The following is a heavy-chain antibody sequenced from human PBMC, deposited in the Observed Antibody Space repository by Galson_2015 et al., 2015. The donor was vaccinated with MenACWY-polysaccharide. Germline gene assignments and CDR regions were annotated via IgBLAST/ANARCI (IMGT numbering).Heavy chain of an antibody. CDR2: VSSDGGTQ. J-gene: IGHJ5*02. D-gene: IGHD3-3*01. Sequence: SLRLSCAASGFVFSSCGMQWVRQAPGKGLEWVAVVSSDGGTQFYADSVKGRFTISRDNSKNTLYLQMNSLRAEDTAVYYCAKDSTDFWSVAGRFDHWGQGTLVTVSS. CDR3: AKDSTDFWSVAGRFDH. CDR1: GFVFSSCG. V-gene: IGHV3-30*18.